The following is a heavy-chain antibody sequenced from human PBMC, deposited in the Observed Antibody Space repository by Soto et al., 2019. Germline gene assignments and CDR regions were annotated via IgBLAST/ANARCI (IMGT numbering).Heavy chain of an antibody. J-gene: IGHJ4*02. Sequence: QLQLQESGPGLVKPSETLSLTCTVSGGSISSSSYYWGWIRQPPGKGLEWIGSIYYSGSTYYNPSLKSRVTLSVDTSKTQFSLKLSSVTAADTAVYYCARPNSGSYAVDYWGQGTLVTVSS. V-gene: IGHV4-39*01. D-gene: IGHD1-26*01. CDR3: ARPNSGSYAVDY. CDR1: GGSISSSSYY. CDR2: IYYSGST.